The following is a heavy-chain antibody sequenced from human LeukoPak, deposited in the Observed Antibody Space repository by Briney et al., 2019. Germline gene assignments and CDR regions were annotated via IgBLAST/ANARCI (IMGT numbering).Heavy chain of an antibody. CDR1: GGSFSGYY. CDR3: ARVRYDSSGYRAFDI. D-gene: IGHD3-22*01. CDR2: IYTSGST. V-gene: IGHV4-59*10. J-gene: IGHJ3*02. Sequence: SETLSLTCAVYGGSFSGYYWSWIRQPAGKGLEWIGLIYTSGSTNYNPSLKSRVTISVDTSKNQFSLKLSSVTAADTAVYYCARVRYDSSGYRAFDIWGQGTMVTVSS.